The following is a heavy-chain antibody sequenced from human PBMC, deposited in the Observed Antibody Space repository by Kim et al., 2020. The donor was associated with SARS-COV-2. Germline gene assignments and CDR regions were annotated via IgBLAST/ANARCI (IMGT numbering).Heavy chain of an antibody. CDR3: ARDQVGLRIQLWPNYYYGMDV. V-gene: IGHV3-48*02. Sequence: GGSLRLSCAASGFTFSSYSMNWVRQAPGKGLEWVSYISSSSSTIYYADSVKGRFTISRDNAKNSLYLQMNSLRDEDTAVYYCARDQVGLRIQLWPNYYYGMDVWGQGTTVTVSS. CDR1: GFTFSSYS. CDR2: ISSSSSTI. J-gene: IGHJ6*02. D-gene: IGHD5-18*01.